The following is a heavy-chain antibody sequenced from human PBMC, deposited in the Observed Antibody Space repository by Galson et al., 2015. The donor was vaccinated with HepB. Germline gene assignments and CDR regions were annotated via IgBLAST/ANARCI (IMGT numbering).Heavy chain of an antibody. CDR2: ISGGGSST. J-gene: IGHJ4*02. V-gene: IGHV3-23*01. Sequence: SLRLSCAASGFTFSSCAMSWVRQAPGKGLECISVISGGGSSTYYADSVKGRFTISRDNTKNTVSLPMNSLRAEDTAVYYCAKDGRGGHIYGDWGQGTLVTVSS. CDR1: GFTFSSCA. CDR3: AKDGRGGHIYGD. D-gene: IGHD5-18*01.